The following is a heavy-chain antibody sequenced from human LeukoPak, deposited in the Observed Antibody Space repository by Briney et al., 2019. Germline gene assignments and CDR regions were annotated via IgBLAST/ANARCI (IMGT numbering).Heavy chain of an antibody. Sequence: PGGSLRLSCAASGFTFKSYAMTWVRQAPGKGLEWVSLISPTGGNTFYADSVKGRFTISRDNSKNTLYLEMNSLRAEDTAVYFCAKDIQCTYWGQGALVTVSS. CDR3: AKDIQCTY. CDR1: GFTFKSYA. D-gene: IGHD2-8*01. J-gene: IGHJ4*02. V-gene: IGHV3-23*01. CDR2: ISPTGGNT.